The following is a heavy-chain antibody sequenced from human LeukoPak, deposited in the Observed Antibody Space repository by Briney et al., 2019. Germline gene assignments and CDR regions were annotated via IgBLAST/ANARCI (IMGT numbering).Heavy chain of an antibody. V-gene: IGHV2-5*01. D-gene: IGHD3-22*01. J-gene: IGHJ1*01. Sequence: GPTLANPTQTLTLTCTFSGFSLSTRGVSVGWIRQPPPKALESLALIYWNDDKRYSPSLRTRLTITKDTSKNEVVLTMTRMDPVDTATYYCAHRLAYYYDSSGFLSWGEGTLVTVSS. CDR1: GFSLSTRGVS. CDR2: IYWNDDK. CDR3: AHRLAYYYDSSGFLS.